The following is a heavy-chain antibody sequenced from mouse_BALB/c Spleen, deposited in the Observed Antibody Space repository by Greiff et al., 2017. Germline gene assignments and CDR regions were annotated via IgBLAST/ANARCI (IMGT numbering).Heavy chain of an antibody. CDR2: INPGSGGT. CDR1: GYAFTNYL. CDR3: AREVGYYENY. V-gene: IGHV1-54*01. Sequence: QVQLQQSGAELVRPGTSVKVSCKASGYAFTNYLIEWVKQRPGQGLEWIGVINPGSGGTNYNEKFKGKATLTADKSSSTAYMQLSCLTSDDSAVYFCAREVGYYENYWGQGTTLTVSS. D-gene: IGHD2-3*01. J-gene: IGHJ2*01.